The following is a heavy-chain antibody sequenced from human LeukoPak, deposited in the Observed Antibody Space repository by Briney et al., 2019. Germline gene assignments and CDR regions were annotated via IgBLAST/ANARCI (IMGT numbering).Heavy chain of an antibody. V-gene: IGHV4-59*01. CDR1: GGSISSYY. D-gene: IGHD3-10*01. CDR2: IYYSGST. J-gene: IGHJ3*02. CDR3: ARRMRLDYYGSGSYLVDAFAI. Sequence: SETLSLTCTVSGGSISSYYWSWIRQPPGKGLEWIGYIYYSGSTNYNPSLKSRVTISVDTSKNQFSLKLSSVTAADTAVYYCARRMRLDYYGSGSYLVDAFAIWGQGTMVNVSS.